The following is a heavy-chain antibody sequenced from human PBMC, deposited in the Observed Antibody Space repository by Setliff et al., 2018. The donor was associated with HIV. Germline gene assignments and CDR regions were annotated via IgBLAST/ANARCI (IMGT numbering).Heavy chain of an antibody. J-gene: IGHJ3*02. D-gene: IGHD3-10*01. CDR1: GYPFKSYP. Sequence: ASVKVSCKTSGYPFKSYPMHWVRQAPGQRLEGMGWIHGGNGNTKDSQKFQGRITISRDTAATSSHMELRSLRSEDTAMYYCARGLPRGSGSLHFGAFDIWGQGTMVTVSS. V-gene: IGHV1-3*01. CDR2: IHGGNGNT. CDR3: ARGLPRGSGSLHFGAFDI.